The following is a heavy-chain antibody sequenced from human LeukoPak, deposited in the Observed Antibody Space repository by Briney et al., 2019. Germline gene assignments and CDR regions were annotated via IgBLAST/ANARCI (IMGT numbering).Heavy chain of an antibody. J-gene: IGHJ4*02. D-gene: IGHD5-12*01. CDR1: GFTFSSYS. CDR3: AREGIVATIDY. Sequence: GGSLRLSGAASGFTFSSYSLNWVRQAPGKGLEWVSSISSSSSYIYYADSVKGRFTISRDNAKNSLYLQMNSLRAEDTAVYYCAREGIVATIDYWGQGTLVTVSS. CDR2: ISSSSSYI. V-gene: IGHV3-21*01.